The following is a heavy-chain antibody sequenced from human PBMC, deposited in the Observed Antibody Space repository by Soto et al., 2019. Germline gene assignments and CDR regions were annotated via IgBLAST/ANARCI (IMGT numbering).Heavy chain of an antibody. CDR2: ISGSGGST. J-gene: IGHJ4*02. CDR3: AKDFQSQWLVTFGYFDY. V-gene: IGHV3-23*01. Sequence: EVQLLESGGGLVQPGGSLRLSCAASGFTFSSYAMSWVRQAPGKGLEWVSAISGSGGSTYYADSVKGRFTISRDNSKNTLYLQMNSLRAEDTAVYYCAKDFQSQWLVTFGYFDYWGQGTLVTVSS. D-gene: IGHD6-19*01. CDR1: GFTFSSYA.